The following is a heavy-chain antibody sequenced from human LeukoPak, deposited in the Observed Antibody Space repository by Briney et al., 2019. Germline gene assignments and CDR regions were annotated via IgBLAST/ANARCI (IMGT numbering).Heavy chain of an antibody. CDR1: GYRFTTYW. V-gene: IGHV5-51*01. CDR3: ARRACSGDSCLDY. D-gene: IGHD2-15*01. Sequence: PGEFLKISCEVYGYRFTTYWLGWVRPMPGKGLEWMGTFNPGDSDTRYSPSFQGQVTISADKSISTAYLQWSSLKASDTAMYYCARRACSGDSCLDYWGQGTLVTVSS. CDR2: FNPGDSDT. J-gene: IGHJ4*02.